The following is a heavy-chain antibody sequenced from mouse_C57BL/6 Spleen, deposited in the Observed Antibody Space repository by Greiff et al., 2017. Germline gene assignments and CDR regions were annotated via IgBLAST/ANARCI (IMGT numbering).Heavy chain of an antibody. J-gene: IGHJ1*03. D-gene: IGHD2-5*01. CDR2: IYPGDGDT. Sequence: QVQLQQSGAELVKPGASVKISCKASGYAFSSYWMNWVKQRPGKGLEWIGQIYPGDGDTNYNGKFKGRATLTADKSSSTAYMQLSSLTSEDSAVYFCARLRAYSNYRYFDVWGTGTTVTVSS. CDR1: GYAFSSYW. V-gene: IGHV1-80*01. CDR3: ARLRAYSNYRYFDV.